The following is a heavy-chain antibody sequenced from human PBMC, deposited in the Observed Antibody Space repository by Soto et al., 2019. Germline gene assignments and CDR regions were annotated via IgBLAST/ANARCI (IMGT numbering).Heavy chain of an antibody. D-gene: IGHD1-20*01. Sequence: SETLSLTCTVSGGSISSYYWSWIRLPPGKGLEWIGYIYYSGSTNYNPSLKSRVTISVDTSKNQFSLKLSSVTAADTAVYYCARVQGITGTTLRWFDPWGQGTLVTSPQ. CDR3: ARVQGITGTTLRWFDP. CDR1: GGSISSYY. J-gene: IGHJ5*02. CDR2: IYYSGST. V-gene: IGHV4-59*01.